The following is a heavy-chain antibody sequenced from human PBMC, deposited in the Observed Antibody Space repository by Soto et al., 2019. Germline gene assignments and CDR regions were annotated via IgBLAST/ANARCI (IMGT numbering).Heavy chain of an antibody. CDR1: GFTFSDHY. J-gene: IGHJ4*02. CDR3: ARGRDSFDY. V-gene: IGHV3-72*01. Sequence: PGGSLRLSCAASGFTFSDHYMDWVRQAPGKGLEWVGRSANKANSYMTLYAASVKGRFTISRDDSKNLLYLQMNSLKTEDTAVYYCARGRDSFDYWGQGTLVTVSS. CDR2: SANKANSYMT.